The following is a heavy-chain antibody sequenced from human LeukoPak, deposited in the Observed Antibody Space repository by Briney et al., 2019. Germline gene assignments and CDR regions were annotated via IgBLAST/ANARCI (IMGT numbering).Heavy chain of an antibody. CDR2: IYPDDSDT. CDR1: GYSFTSYW. Sequence: GESVKISCKGSGYSFTSYWIACVRQMPGKGLEWLGIIYPDDSDTRYSPCFQSQVTISADKYISTAYLQWSRLKASDTAMYYCARRSYGGKDFVYWGQGTLVTVPS. J-gene: IGHJ4*02. CDR3: ARRSYGGKDFVY. V-gene: IGHV5-51*01. D-gene: IGHD4-23*01.